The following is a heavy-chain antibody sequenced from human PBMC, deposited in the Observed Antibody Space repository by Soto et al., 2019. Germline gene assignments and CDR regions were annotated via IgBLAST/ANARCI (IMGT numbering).Heavy chain of an antibody. CDR3: ARRPGYYYDSSGYYADHDAFDI. Sequence: GESLKISCKGSGYSFTSYWIGWVRQMPGKGLEWMGIIYPGDSDTRYSPSFQGQVTISADKSISTAYLQWSSLKASDTAMYYCARRPGYYYDSSGYYADHDAFDIWGQGTMVTV. D-gene: IGHD3-22*01. CDR2: IYPGDSDT. V-gene: IGHV5-51*01. CDR1: GYSFTSYW. J-gene: IGHJ3*02.